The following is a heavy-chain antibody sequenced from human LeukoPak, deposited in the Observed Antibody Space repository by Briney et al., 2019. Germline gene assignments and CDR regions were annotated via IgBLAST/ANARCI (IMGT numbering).Heavy chain of an antibody. CDR2: IYSAGRT. V-gene: IGHV3-53*01. Sequence: PGGSLRLSCAASGFSVSNDYMSWVRQAPGKGLEWVSFIYSAGRTYYADSVRGRFTISRDNSKNTLYLQMNSLRAEDTAVYYCARSMITFGGLIDPSAFDIWGQGTMVTVSS. J-gene: IGHJ3*02. CDR1: GFSVSNDY. D-gene: IGHD3-16*02. CDR3: ARSMITFGGLIDPSAFDI.